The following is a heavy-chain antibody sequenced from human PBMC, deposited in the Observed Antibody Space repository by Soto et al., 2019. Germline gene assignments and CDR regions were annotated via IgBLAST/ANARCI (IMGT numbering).Heavy chain of an antibody. J-gene: IGHJ6*02. CDR2: ISLNSSTI. V-gene: IGHV3-48*02. CDR1: GFTFSSYS. Sequence: EVQLVESGGGLVQPGGSLRLSCAASGFTFSSYSMNWVRQAPGKGLYWVSYISLNSSTIYYADSVKGRFTLSRDNAKNSLYLQMNSLRDEDTAVYYCARDYKRRVVAPWHYYYGMGVRGQGTTVTVSS. CDR3: ARDYKRRVVAPWHYYYGMGV. D-gene: IGHD2-15*01.